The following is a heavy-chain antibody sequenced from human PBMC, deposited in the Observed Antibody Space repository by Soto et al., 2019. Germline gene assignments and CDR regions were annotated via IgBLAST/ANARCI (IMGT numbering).Heavy chain of an antibody. D-gene: IGHD5-18*01. V-gene: IGHV3-23*01. CDR2: IDNSGGIT. CDR3: AKDTFDTSMAKTDH. CDR1: GFTFSSYA. Sequence: SLRLSCAASGFTFSSYAMTWVRQAPGKGLEWVSTIDNSGGITYYADSVKGRFTISRDNSKNTLYLQMNSLRAEDTAVYYCAKDTFDTSMAKTDHWGQGTLVTVSS. J-gene: IGHJ4*02.